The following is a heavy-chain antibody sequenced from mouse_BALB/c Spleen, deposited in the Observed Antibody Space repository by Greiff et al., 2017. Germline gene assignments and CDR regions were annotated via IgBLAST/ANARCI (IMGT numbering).Heavy chain of an antibody. V-gene: IGHV1-7*01. CDR1: GYTFTSYW. CDR2: INPSTGYT. J-gene: IGHJ4*01. D-gene: IGHD2-3*01. CDR3: ARSGDRWLLGGNAMDY. Sequence: VQLQESGAELAKPGASVKMSCKASGYTFTSYWMHWVKQRPGQGLEWIGYINPSTGYTEYNQKFKDKATLTADKSSSTAYMQLSSLTSEDSAVYYCARSGDRWLLGGNAMDYWGQGTSVTVSS.